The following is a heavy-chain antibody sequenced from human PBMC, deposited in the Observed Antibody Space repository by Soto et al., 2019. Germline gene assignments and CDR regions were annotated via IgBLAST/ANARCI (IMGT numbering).Heavy chain of an antibody. Sequence: EVQLVESGGGLVQPGGSLRLSCAASGFTFSSYAMHWVRQAPGKGLEYVSAISSNGGSTYYANSVKGRFTISRDNSKNTLYRQMGSLSAEDMAVYYCARRTPGWYFDLWGRGALVTVSS. CDR3: ARRTPGWYFDL. J-gene: IGHJ2*01. CDR2: ISSNGGST. CDR1: GFTFSSYA. V-gene: IGHV3-64*01.